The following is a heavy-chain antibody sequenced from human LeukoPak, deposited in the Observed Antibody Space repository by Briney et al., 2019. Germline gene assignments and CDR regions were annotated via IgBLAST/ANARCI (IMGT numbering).Heavy chain of an antibody. CDR2: INPNSGGT. Sequence: GASVKVSCKGSGYTFTGYYMHWVRQAPGQGLEWMGWINPNSGGTNYAQKFQGRVTMTRDTSISTAYMELNRLRSDDTAVYYCARDVQQLANYYYYALDVWGQGTTVTVSS. D-gene: IGHD6-13*01. CDR1: GYTFTGYY. CDR3: ARDVQQLANYYYYALDV. J-gene: IGHJ6*02. V-gene: IGHV1-2*02.